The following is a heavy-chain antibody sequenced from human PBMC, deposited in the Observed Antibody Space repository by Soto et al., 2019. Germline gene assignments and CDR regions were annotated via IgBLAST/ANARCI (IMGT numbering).Heavy chain of an antibody. J-gene: IGHJ3*02. CDR3: ARVRVVTTIYDALDI. CDR1: GFTFSTYS. Sequence: GGSLRLSCAASGFTFSTYSMDWVRQAPGKGLEYVSTISSNGDNTYYANSVKGRFTISRDNSKNTLYLQMGSLRAEDMAVYYCARVRVVTTIYDALDIWGQGTMVTVSS. CDR2: ISSNGDNT. V-gene: IGHV3-64*01. D-gene: IGHD2-21*02.